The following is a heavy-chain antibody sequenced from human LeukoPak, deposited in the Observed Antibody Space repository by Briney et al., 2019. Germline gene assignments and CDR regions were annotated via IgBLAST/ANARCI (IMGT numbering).Heavy chain of an antibody. Sequence: PGGSLRLSCTASGLSFSGQWMNWVRQSPGQGLEWVANIKYDGSEKYYVDSVKGRFTISREDAKNSLSLQMDSVRPEDTAVYYCAFNSNFKYWGQGTLVIVSS. CDR1: GLSFSGQW. V-gene: IGHV3-7*01. CDR3: AFNSNFKY. D-gene: IGHD4-11*01. CDR2: IKYDGSEK. J-gene: IGHJ4*02.